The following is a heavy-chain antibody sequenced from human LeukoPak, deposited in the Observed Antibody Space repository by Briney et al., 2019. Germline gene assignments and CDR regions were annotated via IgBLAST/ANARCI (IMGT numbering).Heavy chain of an antibody. V-gene: IGHV3-7*03. Sequence: GGSLRLSCVGSGFTFTTYWMSWVRQAPGKGLEWVANIKQDGSEKYYVDSVKGRFTISRDNAKNSLYLQMNSLRAEDTAVYYCASHGSSWRAPDNWFDPWGQGTLVTVSS. CDR2: IKQDGSEK. D-gene: IGHD6-13*01. CDR3: ASHGSSWRAPDNWFDP. CDR1: GFTFTTYW. J-gene: IGHJ5*02.